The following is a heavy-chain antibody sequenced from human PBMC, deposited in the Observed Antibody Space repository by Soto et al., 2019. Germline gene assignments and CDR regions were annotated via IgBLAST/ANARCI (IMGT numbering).Heavy chain of an antibody. V-gene: IGHV6-1*01. Sequence: SQTLSLTCAISGDSVSSNSAVWNWIRQSPSRGLEWLGRTYYRSKWYNDYAVSVKSRITINPDTSKNQFSLQLNSVTPEDTAVYYCARGGGYCSGGSCYFIVTYYYYGMDVWGQGTTVTVSS. D-gene: IGHD2-15*01. CDR1: GDSVSSNSAV. CDR2: TYYRSKWYN. J-gene: IGHJ6*02. CDR3: ARGGGYCSGGSCYFIVTYYYYGMDV.